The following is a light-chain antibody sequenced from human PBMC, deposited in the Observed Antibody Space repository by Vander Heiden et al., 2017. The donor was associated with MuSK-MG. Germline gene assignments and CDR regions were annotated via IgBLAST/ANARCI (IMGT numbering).Light chain of an antibody. CDR3: AAWDDSLNGWV. Sequence: QSVLPHPPPASGTPGQRVTLSCSGSSSNVGSNTVNGYQQVPGTAPKLLIYSNNQRPSGVPDRFSGSKSGTSASLAISGLQSEDEADYYCAAWDDSLNGWVFGGGTKLTVL. CDR1: SSNVGSNT. V-gene: IGLV1-44*01. CDR2: SNN. J-gene: IGLJ3*02.